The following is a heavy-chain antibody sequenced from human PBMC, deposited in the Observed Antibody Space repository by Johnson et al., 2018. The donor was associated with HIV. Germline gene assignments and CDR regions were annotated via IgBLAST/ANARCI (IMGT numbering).Heavy chain of an antibody. J-gene: IGHJ3*02. CDR2: INQDGSEK. CDR3: AREATYEPLHRIYDYGDYPTFDI. CDR1: GFTFSDYY. V-gene: IGHV3-7*01. Sequence: VQLVESGGGLVKPGGSLRLSCAASGFTFSDYYMSWIRQAPRTGLEWVANINQDGSEKYYVDSMKGRFIIFSDIANNSLYLQMNSLRAEDTSVYYCAREATYEPLHRIYDYGDYPTFDIWGQGTMVTVSS. D-gene: IGHD4-17*01.